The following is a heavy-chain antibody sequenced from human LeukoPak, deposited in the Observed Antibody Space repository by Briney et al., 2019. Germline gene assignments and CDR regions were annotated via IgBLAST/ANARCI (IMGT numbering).Heavy chain of an antibody. CDR1: GYTFTSYG. J-gene: IGHJ4*02. CDR2: ISAYNGNT. V-gene: IGHV1-18*01. CDR3: ARVPSNPNYDFWSGYYFDY. Sequence: ASVKVSCKASGYTFTSYGISWVRQAPGQGLEWMGWISAYNGNTNYAQKLQGRVTLTTDTSTSTAYMELRSPRPDDTAVYYCARVPSNPNYDFWSGYYFDYWGQGTLVTVSS. D-gene: IGHD3-3*01.